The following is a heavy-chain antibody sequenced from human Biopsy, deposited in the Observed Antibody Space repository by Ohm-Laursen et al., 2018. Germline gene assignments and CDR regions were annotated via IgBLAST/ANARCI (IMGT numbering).Heavy chain of an antibody. CDR1: GFTFSDYS. D-gene: IGHD1-14*01. CDR3: ARSPGRDRMDV. V-gene: IGHV3-21*01. CDR2: ISSSTSYI. J-gene: IGHJ6*02. Sequence: GSLRLSCSASGFTFSDYSMNWVRQAPGKGLEWVSSISSSTSYIYYADSVKGRFIVSRDNDKNSLYLQMNSLRAEDTAVYHCARSPGRDRMDVWGQGTTVIVSS.